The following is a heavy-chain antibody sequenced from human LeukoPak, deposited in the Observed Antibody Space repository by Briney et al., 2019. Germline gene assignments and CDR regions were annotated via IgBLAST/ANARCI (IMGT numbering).Heavy chain of an antibody. CDR3: XXXXXXXKKGPSPTDY. CDR2: ISYDGSNK. Sequence: GGSLRLSCAASGFTFSSYGMHWVRQAPGKGLEWVAVISYDGSNKYYADSVKGRFTISRDNSKNTLYLQMNSLRAEDTAVYYXXXXXXXXKKGPSPTDYWGQGTLVTVSS. CDR1: GFTFSSYG. J-gene: IGHJ4*02. V-gene: IGHV3-30*03.